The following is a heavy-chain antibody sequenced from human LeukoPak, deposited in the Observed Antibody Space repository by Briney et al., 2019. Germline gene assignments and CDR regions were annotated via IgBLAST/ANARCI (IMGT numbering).Heavy chain of an antibody. CDR1: GFIVSGDF. CDR2: ISGSGGST. V-gene: IGHV3-23*01. J-gene: IGHJ6*02. D-gene: IGHD4-17*01. Sequence: HPGGSLRLSCAASGFIVSGDFMSWVRQAPGKGLEWVSAISGSGGSTYYADSVKGRFTISRDNSKNTLYLQMNSLRAEDTAVYYCAKAHGVYSFYYYGMDVWGQGTTVTVSS. CDR3: AKAHGVYSFYYYGMDV.